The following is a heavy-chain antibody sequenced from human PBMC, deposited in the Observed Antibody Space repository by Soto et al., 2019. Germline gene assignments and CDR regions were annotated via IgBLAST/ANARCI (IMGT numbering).Heavy chain of an antibody. CDR1: GFTFSGSA. Sequence: GGSLRLSCAASGFTFSGSAMHWVRQASGKGLEWVGRIRSKANSYATAYAASVKGRFTISRDDSKNTAYLQMNSLKTEDTAVYYCTLLLGYCSSTSCLGVQYDYWGQGTLVTVSS. D-gene: IGHD2-2*01. V-gene: IGHV3-73*01. J-gene: IGHJ4*02. CDR3: TLLLGYCSSTSCLGVQYDY. CDR2: IRSKANSYAT.